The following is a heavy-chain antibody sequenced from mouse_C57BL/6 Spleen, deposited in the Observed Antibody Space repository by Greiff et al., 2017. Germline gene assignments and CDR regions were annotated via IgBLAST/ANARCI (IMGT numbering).Heavy chain of an antibody. D-gene: IGHD2-4*01. CDR3: ARPIYYDYGWYFDV. Sequence: VQLQQSGPELVKPGASVKISCKASGYTFTDYYMNWVKQSHGKSLEWIGDINPNNGGTSYNQKFKGKATLTVDKSSSTAYMELRSLTSEDSAVYYCARPIYYDYGWYFDVWGTGTTVTVSS. CDR2: INPNNGGT. V-gene: IGHV1-26*01. J-gene: IGHJ1*03. CDR1: GYTFTDYY.